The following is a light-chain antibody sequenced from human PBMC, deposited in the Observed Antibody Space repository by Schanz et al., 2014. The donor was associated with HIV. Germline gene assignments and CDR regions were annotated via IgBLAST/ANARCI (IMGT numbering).Light chain of an antibody. J-gene: IGKJ1*01. V-gene: IGKV3-20*01. CDR2: AAS. CDR3: HQYGSSPRT. CDR1: QSVSRNH. Sequence: EIVMTQTPATLSVSPGERATLSCRASQSVSRNHLAWFQQKPGQAPRLLIFAASIRTTGIPDRFSGSGSGTDFTLTITRLEPEDFAVYFCHQYGSSPRTFGQGTKVEI.